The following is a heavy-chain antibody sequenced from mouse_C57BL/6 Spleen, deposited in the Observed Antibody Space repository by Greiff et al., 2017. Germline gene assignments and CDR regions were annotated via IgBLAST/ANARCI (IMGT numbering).Heavy chain of an antibody. Sequence: EVQLVESGPELVKPGASVKISCKASGYSFTGYYMNWVKQSPEKSLEWIGEINPSTGGTTYNQKFKAKATLTVDKSSSTAYMQLKSLTSEDSAVYYCAREENYYGSSFFDYWGQGTTLTVSS. J-gene: IGHJ2*01. CDR3: AREENYYGSSFFDY. CDR2: INPSTGGT. V-gene: IGHV1-42*01. D-gene: IGHD1-1*01. CDR1: GYSFTGYY.